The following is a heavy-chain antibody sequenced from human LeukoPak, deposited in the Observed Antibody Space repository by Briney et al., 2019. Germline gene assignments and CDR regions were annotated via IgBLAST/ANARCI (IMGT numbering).Heavy chain of an antibody. V-gene: IGHV4-34*01. CDR1: GGSFSGHY. J-gene: IGHJ4*02. Sequence: SETLSLTCDVYGGSFSGHYWSWIRQPPGKGLEWIGEINHSGNTNYNLSVKSRVTISVDTSKNQFSLKLSSVTAADTAVYYCARVVDSYHFDYWGQGTLVTVSS. CDR2: INHSGNT. CDR3: ARVVDSYHFDY. D-gene: IGHD5-18*01.